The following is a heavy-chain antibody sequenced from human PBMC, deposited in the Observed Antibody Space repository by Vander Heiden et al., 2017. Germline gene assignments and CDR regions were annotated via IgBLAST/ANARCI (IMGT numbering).Heavy chain of an antibody. J-gene: IGHJ6*02. CDR2: ITSGSSYI. Sequence: EVQLVESGGGLVKPGGSLRLSWTASVFTSSTYSMNWVRQAPGKGLEWVSSITSGSSYIYYADSVKGRFTISRDNAKNSLYLQMNSLRAEDTAVYYCARDRTLYYYFAMDVWGQGTTVTVSS. V-gene: IGHV3-21*01. CDR1: VFTSSTYS. CDR3: ARDRTLYYYFAMDV.